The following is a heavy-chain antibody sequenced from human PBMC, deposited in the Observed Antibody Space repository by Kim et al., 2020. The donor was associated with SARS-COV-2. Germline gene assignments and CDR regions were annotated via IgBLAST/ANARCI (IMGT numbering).Heavy chain of an antibody. CDR2: ISGSGGST. CDR1: GFTFSSYA. CDR3: AKDRKKVYDSSGYYSYYYYYGMDV. V-gene: IGHV3-23*01. D-gene: IGHD3-22*01. Sequence: GGSLRLSCAASGFTFSSYAMSWVRQAQGKGLEWVSAISGSGGSTYYADSVKGRFTISRDNSKNTLYLQMNSLRAEDTAVYYCAKDRKKVYDSSGYYSYYYYYGMDVWGLGTTVTVSS. J-gene: IGHJ6*02.